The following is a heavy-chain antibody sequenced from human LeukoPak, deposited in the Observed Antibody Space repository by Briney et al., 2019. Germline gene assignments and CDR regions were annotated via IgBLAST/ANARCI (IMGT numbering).Heavy chain of an antibody. V-gene: IGHV1-46*01. CDR3: ARNPYGDFFPNY. J-gene: IGHJ4*02. D-gene: IGHD4-17*01. Sequence: ASVKVSCKASGYTSTSYYMHWVRQAPGQGLEWMGIINPSGGSTSYAQKFQGRVTMTRDTSTSTVYMELSSLRAEDTAVYYCARNPYGDFFPNYWGQGTLVTVSS. CDR2: INPSGGST. CDR1: GYTSTSYY.